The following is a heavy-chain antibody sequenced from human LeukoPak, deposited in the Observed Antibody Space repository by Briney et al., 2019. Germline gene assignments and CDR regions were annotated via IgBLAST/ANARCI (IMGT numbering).Heavy chain of an antibody. CDR2: FSSSSGTM. CDR3: ATVGSSWFYDY. V-gene: IGHV3-48*01. J-gene: IGHJ4*02. D-gene: IGHD6-13*01. CDR1: GFTFSTYR. Sequence: PGGSLRLSCAASGFTFSTYRMNWVRQAPGKGLDWVSYFSSSSGTMYYADSVRGRFTISRDIAKNSLYLQMNSLRAEDTAVYYCATVGSSWFYDYWGQGTLVTVSS.